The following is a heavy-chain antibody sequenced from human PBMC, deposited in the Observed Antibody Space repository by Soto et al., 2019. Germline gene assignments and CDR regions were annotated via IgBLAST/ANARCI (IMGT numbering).Heavy chain of an antibody. D-gene: IGHD3-22*01. CDR3: AKNSGYLRSPSMDV. CDR1: GGTFSSYA. J-gene: IGHJ6*02. V-gene: IGHV1-69*13. CDR2: IIPIFGTA. Sequence: GASVKVSCKASGGTFSSYAISWVRQAPGQGLEWMGGIIPIFGTANYAQKFQGRVTITADESTSTAYMELNSLRAEDTAVYYCAKNSGYLRSPSMDVWGQGTTVTVSS.